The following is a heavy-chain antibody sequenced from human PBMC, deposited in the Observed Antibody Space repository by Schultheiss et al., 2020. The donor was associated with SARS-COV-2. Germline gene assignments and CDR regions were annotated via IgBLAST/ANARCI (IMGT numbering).Heavy chain of an antibody. J-gene: IGHJ4*02. D-gene: IGHD4-11*01. CDR1: GGSISSSN. CDR2: VTGSGTRT. CDR3: AKTSLQREPSDY. V-gene: IGHV3-23*01. Sequence: ETLSLTCAVSGGSISSSNWWSWVRQPPGKGLEWLSGVTGSGTRTYYADSVKGRFTISRDNAKSSLYLQMNSLRADDTAVYYCAKTSLQREPSDYWGQGTLVTVSS.